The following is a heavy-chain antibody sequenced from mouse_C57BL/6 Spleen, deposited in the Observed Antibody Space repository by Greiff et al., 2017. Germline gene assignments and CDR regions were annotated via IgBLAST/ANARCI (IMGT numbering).Heavy chain of an antibody. CDR2: IDPETGGT. CDR3: TRYGYDVYAMDY. V-gene: IGHV1-15*01. CDR1: GYTFTDYE. J-gene: IGHJ4*01. Sequence: VQLQQSGAELVRPGASVTLSCKASGYTFTDYEMHWVKQTPVHGLEWIGAIDPETGGTAYNQKFKGKAILTADKSSSTAYMELRSLTSEDSAVYYCTRYGYDVYAMDYWGQGTSVTVSS. D-gene: IGHD2-2*01.